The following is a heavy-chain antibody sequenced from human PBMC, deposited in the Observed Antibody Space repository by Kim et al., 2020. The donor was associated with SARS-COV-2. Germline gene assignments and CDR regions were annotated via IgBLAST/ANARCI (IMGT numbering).Heavy chain of an antibody. Sequence: GGSLRLSCAASGFAFSSYWMSWVRQAPGKGLEWVANIKEDGSEKYYVDSMKGRFTISRDNAKSSVYLQMNSLRAEDTAVYYCARDKYYYDGKSYYSSRGLDVWGQGTTVTVSS. CDR2: IKEDGSEK. J-gene: IGHJ6*02. D-gene: IGHD3-22*01. CDR3: ARDKYYYDGKSYYSSRGLDV. V-gene: IGHV3-7*03. CDR1: GFAFSSYW.